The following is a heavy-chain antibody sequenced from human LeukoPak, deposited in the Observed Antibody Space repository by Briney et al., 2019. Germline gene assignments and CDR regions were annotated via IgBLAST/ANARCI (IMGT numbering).Heavy chain of an antibody. J-gene: IGHJ4*02. CDR2: IHSNDDT. CDR3: TRGNAAMGDY. V-gene: IGHV3-53*01. Sequence: GGSLRLSCAASDLTVIANYMTWVRQAPGKGLECVAVIHSNDDTYYAASVRGRFTISRDTSYHLLYLQMNSLRAEDTAVYYCTRGNAAMGDYWGQGNLVTLSS. CDR1: DLTVIANY. D-gene: IGHD5-18*01.